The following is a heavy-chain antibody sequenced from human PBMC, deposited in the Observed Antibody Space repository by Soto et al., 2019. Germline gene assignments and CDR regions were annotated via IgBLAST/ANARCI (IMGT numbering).Heavy chain of an antibody. Sequence: PGGSLRLSCAASGINFSRAWMSWVRQAPGKGLEWVGRIKSKFDGETIDYADSVKGRFTVSRDNTQNSLFLLMNSLRAEDTAIYYCARDKDWAFDYWGQGTLVTVSS. CDR3: ARDKDWAFDY. J-gene: IGHJ4*02. CDR2: IKSKFDGETI. CDR1: GINFSRAW. D-gene: IGHD3-9*01. V-gene: IGHV3-15*01.